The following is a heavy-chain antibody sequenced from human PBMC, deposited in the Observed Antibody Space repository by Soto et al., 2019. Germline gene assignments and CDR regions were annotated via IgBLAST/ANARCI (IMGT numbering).Heavy chain of an antibody. V-gene: IGHV3-30-3*01. CDR1: GFTFSSHT. CDR2: IAYDGNIE. Sequence: QVRLVESGGGVIQPGRSLRLSCAASGFTFSSHTMHWVRQAPGKGLEWVGVIAYDGNIEYYADSVTGRFTISRDNSKNTLDLQMNSLRPEDTAVYYCARVPETLRHPKYGHNWFEPWGQGTLVTVSS. CDR3: ARVPETLRHPKYGHNWFEP. J-gene: IGHJ5*02. D-gene: IGHD3-10*01.